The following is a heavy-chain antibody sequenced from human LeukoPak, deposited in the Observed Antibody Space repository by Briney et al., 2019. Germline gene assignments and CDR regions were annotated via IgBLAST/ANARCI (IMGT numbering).Heavy chain of an antibody. CDR3: ARTLYIAAVPGGFDY. Sequence: ASVKVSCKASGYTFTGYYMHWVRQAPGQGLEWMGWINPKNAGTNSAQRFQGRVTMTRDTSISTVYMELSRLRSDDTALYYCARTLYIAAVPGGFDYWGQGTLVTVSS. D-gene: IGHD6-13*01. CDR1: GYTFTGYY. CDR2: INPKNAGT. V-gene: IGHV1-2*02. J-gene: IGHJ4*02.